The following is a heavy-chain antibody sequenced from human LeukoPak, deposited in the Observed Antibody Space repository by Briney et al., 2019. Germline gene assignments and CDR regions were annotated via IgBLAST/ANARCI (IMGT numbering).Heavy chain of an antibody. CDR1: GFTFSDYY. CDR2: ISSSGSTI. Sequence: GGSLRLSCAASGFTFSDYYMSWIRQAPGKGLEWVSYISSSGSTIYYADSVKGRFTISRDNAKNSLYLQMNSLRAEDTAVYYCARAPYCSSTSCYVLDDAFDIWGQGTMVTVSS. CDR3: ARAPYCSSTSCYVLDDAFDI. J-gene: IGHJ3*02. D-gene: IGHD2-2*01. V-gene: IGHV3-11*01.